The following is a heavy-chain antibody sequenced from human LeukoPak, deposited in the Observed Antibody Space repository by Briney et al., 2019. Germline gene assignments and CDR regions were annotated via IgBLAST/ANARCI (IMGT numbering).Heavy chain of an antibody. V-gene: IGHV3-23*01. J-gene: IGHJ5*02. CDR1: GFTFSSYG. D-gene: IGHD3-10*01. CDR3: AKLTTYYYGSGIPVWFDP. Sequence: PGGSLRLSCAASGFTFSSYGMHWVRQAPGKGLEWVSAISGSGGSTYYADSVKGRFTISRDNSKNTLYLQMNSLGAEDTAVYYCAKLTTYYYGSGIPVWFDPWGQGTLVTVSS. CDR2: ISGSGGST.